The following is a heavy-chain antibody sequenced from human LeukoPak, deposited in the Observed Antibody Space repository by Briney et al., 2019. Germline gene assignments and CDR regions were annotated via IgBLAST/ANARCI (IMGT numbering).Heavy chain of an antibody. V-gene: IGHV1-3*01. CDR2: INAGNGNT. J-gene: IGHJ6*02. CDR1: GYTFTIYA. CDR3: ARVGSSASPYYYYGMDV. Sequence: GASVKVSCKASGYTFTIYAMHWVRQAPGQRLEWMGWINAGNGNTKYSQKFQGRVTITRDTSASTAYMELSSLRSEDTAVYYCARVGSSASPYYYYGMDVWGQGTTVTVSS. D-gene: IGHD3-10*01.